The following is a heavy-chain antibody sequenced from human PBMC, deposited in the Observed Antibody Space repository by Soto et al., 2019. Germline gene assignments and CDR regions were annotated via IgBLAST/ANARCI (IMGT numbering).Heavy chain of an antibody. CDR3: ALGYCSSTSCYQVAY. D-gene: IGHD2-2*01. J-gene: IGHJ4*02. CDR1: GFTFSDHY. Sequence: GGSLRLSCAASGFTFSDHYMDWVRQAPGKGLEWVGRTRNKANSYTTEYAASVKGRFTISGDDSKNSLYLQMNSLKTEDTAVYYCALGYCSSTSCYQVAYWGQGTLVTVSS. CDR2: TRNKANSYTT. V-gene: IGHV3-72*01.